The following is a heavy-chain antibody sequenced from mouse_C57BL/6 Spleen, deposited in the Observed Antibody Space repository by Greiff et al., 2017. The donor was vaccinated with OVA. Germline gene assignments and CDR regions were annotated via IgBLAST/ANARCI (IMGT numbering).Heavy chain of an antibody. V-gene: IGHV5-16*01. CDR1: GFTFSDYY. J-gene: IGHJ2*01. Sequence: EVQLVESEGGLVQPGSSMKLSCTASGFTFSDYYMAWVRQVPEKGLEWVAHINYGGGSTYYLDSLKSRFIISGDNAKNILYLQMSSLKSEDTATYYCARGNWYVDYWGQGTTLTVSS. CDR3: ARGNWYVDY. D-gene: IGHD4-1*01. CDR2: INYGGGST.